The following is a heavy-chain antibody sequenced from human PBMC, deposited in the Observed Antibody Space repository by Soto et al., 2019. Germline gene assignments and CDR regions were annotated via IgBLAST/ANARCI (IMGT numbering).Heavy chain of an antibody. D-gene: IGHD1-26*01. Sequence: EVQLVESGVGVVQPGGSLRLSCTASGFTFNTHWMHWVRQAPGKGLVWVSLIYFDVFTTNYADSVKGRLTVSRDNAKNTVYLHVNTLRDEDTAVYYCARGGAMGVDYWGQGTLVTVSS. V-gene: IGHV3-74*01. CDR3: ARGGAMGVDY. J-gene: IGHJ4*02. CDR2: IYFDVFTT. CDR1: GFTFNTHW.